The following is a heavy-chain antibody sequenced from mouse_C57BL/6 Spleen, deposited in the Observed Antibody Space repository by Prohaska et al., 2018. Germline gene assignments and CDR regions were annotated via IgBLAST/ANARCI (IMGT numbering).Heavy chain of an antibody. V-gene: IGHV1-82*01. D-gene: IGHD3-2*02. CDR1: GYAFSSSW. J-gene: IGHJ2*01. Sequence: SVKISCKASGYAFSSSWMNWVKQRPGKGLEWIGRIYPGDGDTNYNGKFKGKATLTADKSSSTAYMQLSSLTSEDTAVYFCARAVDSSGYYLDYWGQGTTLTVSS. CDR2: IYPGDGDT. CDR3: ARAVDSSGYYLDY.